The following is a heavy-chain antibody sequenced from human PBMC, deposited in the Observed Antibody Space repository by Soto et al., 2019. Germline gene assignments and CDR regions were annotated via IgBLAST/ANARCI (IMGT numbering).Heavy chain of an antibody. CDR3: ARALPYYYGSGSYGNWFDP. J-gene: IGHJ5*02. Sequence: SETLSLTCAVYGGSFSGYYWSWIRQPPGKGLEWIGEINHSGSTNYNPSLKSRVTISVDTSKNQFSLKLSSVTAADTAVYYCARALPYYYGSGSYGNWFDPWGQGTLVTVSS. CDR2: INHSGST. V-gene: IGHV4-34*01. D-gene: IGHD3-10*01. CDR1: GGSFSGYY.